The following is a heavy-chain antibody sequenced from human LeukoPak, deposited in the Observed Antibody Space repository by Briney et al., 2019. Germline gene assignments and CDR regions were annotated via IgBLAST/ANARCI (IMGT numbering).Heavy chain of an antibody. CDR2: IYASGST. V-gene: IGHV4-4*07. D-gene: IGHD2/OR15-2a*01. CDR1: GGSIGNYY. Sequence: SQTLSLTCSVPGGSIGNYYWNWLRQPAGQGLPCIGRIYASGSTNYNPSLKSRVTISMDKSKNHFSLNLKSVTAADTAFYYCARDFYGDDGHHPFDYWGQGIQVTVSS. CDR3: ARDFYGDDGHHPFDY. J-gene: IGHJ4*02.